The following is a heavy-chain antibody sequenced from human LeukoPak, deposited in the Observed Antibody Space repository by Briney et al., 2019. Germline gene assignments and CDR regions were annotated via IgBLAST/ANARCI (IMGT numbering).Heavy chain of an antibody. Sequence: QPGASLRVSCAASGFTFSNYAMSWVRQAPGKGLLWVSVIYSSGSTYYADSVKGRFTISRDNSKNTLYLQMNSLRAEDTAVYYCARTRHQYYDILTGYFPDIRGNWFDPWGQGTLVTVSS. D-gene: IGHD3-9*01. CDR3: ARTRHQYYDILTGYFPDIRGNWFDP. J-gene: IGHJ5*02. CDR1: GFTFSNYA. CDR2: IYSSGST. V-gene: IGHV3-66*02.